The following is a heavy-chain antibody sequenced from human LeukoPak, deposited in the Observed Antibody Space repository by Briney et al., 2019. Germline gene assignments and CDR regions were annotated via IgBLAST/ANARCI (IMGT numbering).Heavy chain of an antibody. J-gene: IGHJ6*02. CDR2: VTGSGVRT. Sequence: PGGSLRLSCAASGLSFSTYAMSWVRQAPGKGLEWVSSVTGSGVRTYYADSVKGRITISRDNSKNTLYLQMNSLRAEDTAVYYCTRDWLTRDGPINFYYYGMDVWGQGTTVTVSS. CDR3: TRDWLTRDGPINFYYYGMDV. CDR1: GLSFSTYA. V-gene: IGHV3-23*01. D-gene: IGHD5-24*01.